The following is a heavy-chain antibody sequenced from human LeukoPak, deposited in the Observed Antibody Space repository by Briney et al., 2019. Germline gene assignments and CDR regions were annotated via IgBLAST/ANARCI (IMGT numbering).Heavy chain of an antibody. CDR3: ARQLPPYYYIMDV. D-gene: IGHD5-24*01. J-gene: IGHJ6*02. V-gene: IGHV4-59*01. CDR2: IYYSGDT. Sequence: SETLSLTCAVSGCSISNYYWSWIRQPPGKGLEWIWYIYYSGDTNYNPSLKSRGTISVGTSKNQFTLKLSSVIAADTAVYYCARQLPPYYYIMDVWGQGTTVTVSS. CDR1: GCSISNYY.